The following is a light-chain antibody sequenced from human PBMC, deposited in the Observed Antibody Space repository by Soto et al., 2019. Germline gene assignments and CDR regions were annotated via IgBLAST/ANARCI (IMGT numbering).Light chain of an antibody. CDR1: QSVSSTY. J-gene: IGKJ2*01. CDR2: GTS. CDR3: QLYVSSHPWYT. V-gene: IGKV3-20*01. Sequence: EIVLTQSPGTLSLSPGERATLSCRASQSVSSTYLAWYQQKPGQAPGLLLYGTSNSATGIPDRFSGRGSVTDFTLTISRLEPEDFAMYYCQLYVSSHPWYTFGQGTKLEIK.